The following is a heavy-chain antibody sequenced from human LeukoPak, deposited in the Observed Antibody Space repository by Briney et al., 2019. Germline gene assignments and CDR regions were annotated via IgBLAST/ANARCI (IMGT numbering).Heavy chain of an antibody. Sequence: SETLSLTCTVSGGSISSNNYFWGWIRQPPGEGPEWIGSIFYSGSTYYNPSLKSRVTLSVDTSRNQFSLKLNSVTAADTAVYYCARGGPLGHCSIGTCYKTLDYWGQGTLVTVSS. D-gene: IGHD2-15*01. V-gene: IGHV4-39*01. CDR3: ARGGPLGHCSIGTCYKTLDY. J-gene: IGHJ4*02. CDR2: IFYSGST. CDR1: GGSISSNNYF.